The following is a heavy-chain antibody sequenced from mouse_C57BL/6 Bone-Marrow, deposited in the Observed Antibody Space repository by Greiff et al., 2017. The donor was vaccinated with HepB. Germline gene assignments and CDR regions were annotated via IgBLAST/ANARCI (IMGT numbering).Heavy chain of an antibody. D-gene: IGHD1-1*01. Sequence: QVQLQQPGAELVKPGASVKLSCKASGYTFTSYWMQWVKQRPGQGLEWIGEIDPSDSYTNYNQKFKGKATLTVDTSSSTAYMQLSSLTSEDSAVYDCALRFWFAYWGQGTLVTVSA. CDR3: ALRFWFAY. CDR1: GYTFTSYW. CDR2: IDPSDSYT. J-gene: IGHJ3*01. V-gene: IGHV1-50*01.